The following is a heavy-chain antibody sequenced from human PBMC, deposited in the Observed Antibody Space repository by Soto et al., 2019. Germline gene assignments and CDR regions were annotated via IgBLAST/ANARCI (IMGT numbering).Heavy chain of an antibody. CDR3: ARDQGGYCSGGSCSPNWFDP. CDR1: GFTFSSYS. V-gene: IGHV3-21*01. J-gene: IGHJ5*02. Sequence: PGGSLRLSCAASGFTFSSYSMNWVRQAPWKGLEWVSSISSSSSYIYYADSVKGRFTISRDNAKNSLYLQMNSLRAEDTAVYYCARDQGGYCSGGSCSPNWFDPWGQGTLVTVSS. CDR2: ISSSSSYI. D-gene: IGHD2-15*01.